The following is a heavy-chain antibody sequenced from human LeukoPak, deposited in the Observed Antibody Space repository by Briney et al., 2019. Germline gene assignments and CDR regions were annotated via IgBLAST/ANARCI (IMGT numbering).Heavy chain of an antibody. D-gene: IGHD5-18*01. CDR1: GFTFSDYY. V-gene: IGHV3-11*05. J-gene: IGHJ5*02. CDR2: ISSSSSYT. CDR3: AREWIQLRFDP. Sequence: KTGGSLRLSCAASGFTFSDYYMSWIRQAPGKGLEWVSYISSSSSYTNYADSVKGRFTISRDNAKNSLYLQMNSLRAEDTAVYYCAREWIQLRFDPWGQGTLVTVSS.